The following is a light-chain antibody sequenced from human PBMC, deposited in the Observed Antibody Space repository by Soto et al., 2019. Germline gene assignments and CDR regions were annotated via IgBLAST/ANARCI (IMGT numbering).Light chain of an antibody. CDR2: QDT. CDR3: QAWDGSTVV. J-gene: IGLJ2*01. Sequence: SYELTQPPSVSVSPGPTASITCSGDNLGDKYACWYQQKPGQSPVLVIYQDTKRPSGIPERFSGSNSGNTATLTISGTQAMDEADYYCQAWDGSTVVFGGGTKLTVL. V-gene: IGLV3-1*01. CDR1: NLGDKY.